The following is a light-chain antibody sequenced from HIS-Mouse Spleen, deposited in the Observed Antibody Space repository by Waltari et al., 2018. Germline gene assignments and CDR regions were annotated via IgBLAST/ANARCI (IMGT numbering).Light chain of an antibody. J-gene: IGKJ5*01. CDR3: MQALQTPIT. Sequence: DIVMTQSPLSLPVTPGEPASISCRSRQRLLHSNGYNYLDWYLQKPGQSPQFLIYLGSNRASGVPDRFSGSGSGTDFTLKISRVEAEDVGVYYCMQALQTPITFGQGTRLEIK. CDR1: QRLLHSNGYNY. V-gene: IGKV2-28*01. CDR2: LGS.